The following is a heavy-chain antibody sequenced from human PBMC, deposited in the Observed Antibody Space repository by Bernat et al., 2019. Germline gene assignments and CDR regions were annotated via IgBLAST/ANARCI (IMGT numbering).Heavy chain of an antibody. CDR3: ARDIRLVEMATTSLDY. D-gene: IGHD5-24*01. J-gene: IGHJ4*02. CDR1: GFTFSSYS. CDR2: ISSSSSYI. Sequence: EVQLVESGGGLVKPGGSLRLSCAASGFTFSSYSMNWVRQAPGKGLEWVSSISSSSSYIYNADSVKGRFTISRDNAKNSLYLQMNSLRAEDTAVYYCARDIRLVEMATTSLDYWGQGTLVTVSS. V-gene: IGHV3-21*01.